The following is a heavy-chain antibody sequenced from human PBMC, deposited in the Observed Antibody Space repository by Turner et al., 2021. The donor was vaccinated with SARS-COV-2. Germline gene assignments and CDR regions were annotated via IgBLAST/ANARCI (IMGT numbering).Heavy chain of an antibody. CDR2: INPNSGGT. D-gene: IGHD5-18*01. CDR1: GYPFTGYY. CDR3: ARSRYTYGSYYYYGLDV. J-gene: IGHJ6*02. V-gene: IGHV1-2*02. Sequence: QLHLVQSGAEVKKPGASVKVSCKAYGYPFTGYYMHWVRQAPGQGLEWMGWINPNSGGTNYAQKFQGRVTMTGDTSISTAYMELSRLRSDDTAVYYCARSRYTYGSYYYYGLDVWGQGTTVTVSS.